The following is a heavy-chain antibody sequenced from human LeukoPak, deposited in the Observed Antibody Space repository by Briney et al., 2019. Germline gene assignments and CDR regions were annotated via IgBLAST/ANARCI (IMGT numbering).Heavy chain of an antibody. CDR2: ISYDGSNK. CDR3: ARELYCSGGTCSNDYYYYYYMDV. D-gene: IGHD2-15*01. CDR1: GFTLSSYA. J-gene: IGHJ6*03. V-gene: IGHV3-30*04. Sequence: PGGSLRLSCAAFGFTLSSYAMHWVRQAPGKGLEWVALISYDGSNKYYADSVKGRFTISRDNAKNSLYLQMNSLRAEDTAVYYCARELYCSGGTCSNDYYYYYYMDVWGKGTTVTVSS.